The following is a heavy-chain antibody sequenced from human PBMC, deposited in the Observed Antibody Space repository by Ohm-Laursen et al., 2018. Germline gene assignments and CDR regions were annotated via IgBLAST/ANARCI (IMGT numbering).Heavy chain of an antibody. J-gene: IGHJ6*02. CDR3: ARGPYYYYYGMDV. V-gene: IGHV4-34*01. Sequence: GTLSLTCAVYGGSFSGYYWSWIRQPPGKGLEWIGEINHSGSTNYNPSLKSRVTISVDTSKNQFSLKLSSVTAADTAVYYCARGPYYYYYGMDVWGQGTTVTVSS. CDR1: GGSFSGYY. CDR2: INHSGST.